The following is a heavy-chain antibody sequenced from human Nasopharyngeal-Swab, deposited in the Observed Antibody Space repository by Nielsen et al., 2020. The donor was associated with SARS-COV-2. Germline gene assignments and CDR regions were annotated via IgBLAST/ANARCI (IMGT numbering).Heavy chain of an antibody. CDR2: INAGNGNT. CDR3: ARDRLWFGEPLDY. CDR1: GYTFTSYA. Sequence: ASVKVSCKASGYTFTSYAMHWVRQAPGQRLEWMGWINAGNGNTKYSQKFQGRVTITRDTSASTAYMELSSLRSEDTAVYYCARDRLWFGEPLDYWGQGTLVTVSS. D-gene: IGHD3-10*01. V-gene: IGHV1-3*01. J-gene: IGHJ4*02.